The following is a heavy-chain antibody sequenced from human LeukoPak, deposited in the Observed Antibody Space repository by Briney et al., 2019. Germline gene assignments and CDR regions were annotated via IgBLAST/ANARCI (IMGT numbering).Heavy chain of an antibody. D-gene: IGHD3-22*01. CDR3: ARAPLTYYYDSSGYYYYYYMDV. CDR1: GFTFSSYS. V-gene: IGHV3-21*01. Sequence: GGSLRLSCAASGFTFSSYSMNWVRQAPGKGLEWVSSISSSSSYIYYADSVKGRFTISRDNAKNSLYLQMNSLRAEDTAVYYCARAPLTYYYDSSGYYYYYYMDVWGKGTTVTVSS. J-gene: IGHJ6*03. CDR2: ISSSSSYI.